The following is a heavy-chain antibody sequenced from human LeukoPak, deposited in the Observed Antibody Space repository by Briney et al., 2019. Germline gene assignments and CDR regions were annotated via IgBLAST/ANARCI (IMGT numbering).Heavy chain of an antibody. CDR3: ASQTGIAVADYPNRQPPDY. D-gene: IGHD6-19*01. CDR1: GFTFSSYG. J-gene: IGHJ4*02. CDR2: IRYDGSTK. Sequence: PGGSLRLSCAASGFTFSSYGMHWVRQAPGKGLEWVAFIRYDGSTKYYADSVKGRFTISRDNSKNTLYLQMNSLRAEDTAVYYCASQTGIAVADYPNRQPPDYWGQGTLVTVSS. V-gene: IGHV3-30*02.